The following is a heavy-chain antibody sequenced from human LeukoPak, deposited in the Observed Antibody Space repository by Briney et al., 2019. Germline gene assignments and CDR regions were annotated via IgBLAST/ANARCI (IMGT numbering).Heavy chain of an antibody. D-gene: IGHD4-23*01. Sequence: GGSLRLSCAASGFTFSSYSMNWVRQAPGKGLEWVSSISSSSSSYIYYADSVKGRFTISRDNAKNSLYLQMNSLRAEDTAVYYCARDRRTMVVTGVFDYWGQGTLVTVSS. J-gene: IGHJ4*02. V-gene: IGHV3-21*01. CDR2: ISSSSSSYI. CDR1: GFTFSSYS. CDR3: ARDRRTMVVTGVFDY.